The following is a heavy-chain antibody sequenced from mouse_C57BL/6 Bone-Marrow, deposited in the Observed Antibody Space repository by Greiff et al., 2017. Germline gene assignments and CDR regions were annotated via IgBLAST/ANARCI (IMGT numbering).Heavy chain of an antibody. Sequence: DVKLQESGAELVRPGASVKLSCTASGFNIKDDYMHWVKQRPEQGLEWIGWIDPENGDTEYASKFQGKATITADTSSNTAYLQLSSLTSEDTAVYYCTTGLLYFDYWGQGTTLTVSS. CDR2: IDPENGDT. CDR3: TTGLLYFDY. CDR1: GFNIKDDY. V-gene: IGHV14-4*01. D-gene: IGHD2-13*01. J-gene: IGHJ2*01.